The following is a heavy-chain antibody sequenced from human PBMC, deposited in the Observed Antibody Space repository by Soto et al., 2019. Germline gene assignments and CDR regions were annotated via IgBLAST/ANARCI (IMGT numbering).Heavy chain of an antibody. CDR2: IKQDGSEK. Sequence: GGSLRLSCAASGFTFSSYWMSWVRQAPGKGLEWVTNIKQDGSEKYYVDSVKGRFTISRDNAKNSLYPQMNSLRAEDTAVYYCASPNYDYIWGSYRPTDAFDIWGQGTMVTVSS. CDR3: ASPNYDYIWGSYRPTDAFDI. CDR1: GFTFSSYW. V-gene: IGHV3-7*01. D-gene: IGHD3-16*02. J-gene: IGHJ3*02.